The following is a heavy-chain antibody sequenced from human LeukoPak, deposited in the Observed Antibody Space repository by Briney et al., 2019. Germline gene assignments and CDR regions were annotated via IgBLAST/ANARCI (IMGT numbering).Heavy chain of an antibody. CDR1: GGSFSGYY. Sequence: SGTLSLTCAVYGGSFSGYYWSWIRQPPGKGLEWIGEINHSGSTNYNPSLKSRVTISVDTSKNQFSLKLSSVTAADTAVYYCARGRVVVINAFDIWGQGTMVTVSS. D-gene: IGHD3-22*01. CDR2: INHSGST. J-gene: IGHJ3*02. CDR3: ARGRVVVINAFDI. V-gene: IGHV4-34*01.